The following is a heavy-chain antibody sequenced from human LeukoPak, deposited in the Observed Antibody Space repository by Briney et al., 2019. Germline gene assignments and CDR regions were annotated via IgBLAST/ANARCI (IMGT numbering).Heavy chain of an antibody. D-gene: IGHD3-10*01. J-gene: IGHJ4*02. CDR3: ARDHSTLYGSGSYYVNFDY. V-gene: IGHV4-59*12. CDR1: GGSISSYY. Sequence: SETLSLTCTVSGGSISSYYWSWIRQPPGKGLEWIGYIYYSGSTNYNPSLKSRVTISVDTSKNQFSLKLSSVTAADTAVYYCARDHSTLYGSGSYYVNFDYWGQGTLVTVSS. CDR2: IYYSGST.